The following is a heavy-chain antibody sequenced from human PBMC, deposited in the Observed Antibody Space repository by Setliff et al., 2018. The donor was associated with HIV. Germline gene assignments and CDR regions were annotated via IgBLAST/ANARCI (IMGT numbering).Heavy chain of an antibody. CDR3: ARVTWIQLWLGWFDP. CDR1: GGSFSDYY. J-gene: IGHJ5*02. Sequence: SETLSLTCAVYGGSFSDYYWSWFRQPPGKGLEWIGENNHSGNTNYNPSLKSRVAVSLDTSKNQFSLKLGSVTAADTAVYFCARVTWIQLWLGWFDPWGQGTLVTVSS. CDR2: NNHSGNT. D-gene: IGHD5-18*01. V-gene: IGHV4-34*01.